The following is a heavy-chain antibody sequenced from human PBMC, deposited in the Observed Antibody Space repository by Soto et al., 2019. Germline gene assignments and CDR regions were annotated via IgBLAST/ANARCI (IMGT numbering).Heavy chain of an antibody. V-gene: IGHV1-18*01. J-gene: IGHJ6*02. Sequence: ASVKVSCKASGYTFSNYGISWVRQGPGQGLEWMGWISGYNGNTHYEEKVQDRIKMTTDTSTSTTYMELRSLRSDDTAVYFCARDPGFGFGYSYAFAMDVWGQGTTVTVSS. CDR3: ARDPGFGFGYSYAFAMDV. CDR1: GYTFSNYG. CDR2: ISGYNGNT. D-gene: IGHD5-18*01.